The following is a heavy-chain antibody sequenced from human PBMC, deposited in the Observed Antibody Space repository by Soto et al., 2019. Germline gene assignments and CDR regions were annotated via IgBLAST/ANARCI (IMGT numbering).Heavy chain of an antibody. Sequence: QVPLVQSGAEVKKPGSSVKVSCKASGGTFSNYAISWVRQAPGQGLEWMGGIIPIFGTTNYAQRFQGRVTITADESTSTAYMELSSLRSEDPAVYYCARVSSSWYKDYFDYWRQGTLVTVSS. D-gene: IGHD6-13*01. CDR1: GGTFSNYA. CDR3: ARVSSSWYKDYFDY. CDR2: IIPIFGTT. J-gene: IGHJ4*02. V-gene: IGHV1-69*12.